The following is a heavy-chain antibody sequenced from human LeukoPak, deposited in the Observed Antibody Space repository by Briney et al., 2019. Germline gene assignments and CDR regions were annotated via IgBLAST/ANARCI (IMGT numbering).Heavy chain of an antibody. V-gene: IGHV3-64*01. D-gene: IGHD4-17*01. Sequence: GGSLRLSCAVSGFTFSTYAMHRVRQAPGKGLEYVSAISSNGGSTYYANSVKGRFTISRDNSKNTLYLQMGSLRAEDVAVYYCARDRDYAFDYWGQGTLVTVSS. CDR3: ARDRDYAFDY. J-gene: IGHJ4*02. CDR1: GFTFSTYA. CDR2: ISSNGGST.